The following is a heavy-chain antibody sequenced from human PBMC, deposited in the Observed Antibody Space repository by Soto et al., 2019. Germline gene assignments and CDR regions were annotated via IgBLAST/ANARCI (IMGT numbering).Heavy chain of an antibody. D-gene: IGHD6-25*01. CDR1: GGSISSGGQY. V-gene: IGHV4-31*03. Sequence: QVQLKESGPGLVKPSQTLSLTCTVSGGSISSGGQYWSWIRQHPGKGLEWIGYIYDSGSTYYNPSLRSRVTISVDTSKKQFSLKLRSVTAADTAVYYCASDAAEYYFDYWGQGNLVTVS. J-gene: IGHJ4*02. CDR3: ASDAAEYYFDY. CDR2: IYDSGST.